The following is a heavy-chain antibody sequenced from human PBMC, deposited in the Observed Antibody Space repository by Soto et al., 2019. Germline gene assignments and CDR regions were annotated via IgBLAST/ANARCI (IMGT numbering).Heavy chain of an antibody. J-gene: IGHJ4*02. V-gene: IGHV1-8*01. CDR2: MNPNSGNT. Sequence: QVQLVQSGAEVKKPGASVKVSCKASGYTFTSYDINWVRQATGQGLEWMGWMNPNSGNTGYAEKLQGRVTMTRNTSISTAYRELSSLRSEDTAVYYCARARGASSPFDYWGQGALVTVSS. D-gene: IGHD6-19*01. CDR3: ARARGASSPFDY. CDR1: GYTFTSYD.